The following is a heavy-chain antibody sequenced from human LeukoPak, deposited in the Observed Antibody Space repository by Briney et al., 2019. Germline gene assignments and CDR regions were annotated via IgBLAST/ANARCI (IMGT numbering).Heavy chain of an antibody. J-gene: IGHJ6*02. CDR1: GGSISYYY. V-gene: IGHV4-59*01. CDR3: AREDPQTTVPEGMDV. Sequence: SETLSLTCTVSGGSISYYYWSWIRQSPGKGLEWIGYIYYSGTTNYNPSLKSRVTISVDTSRNQFSLQLRSVTAADTAVYYCAREDPQTTVPEGMDVWGQGTTVIVSS. D-gene: IGHD4-17*01. CDR2: IYYSGTT.